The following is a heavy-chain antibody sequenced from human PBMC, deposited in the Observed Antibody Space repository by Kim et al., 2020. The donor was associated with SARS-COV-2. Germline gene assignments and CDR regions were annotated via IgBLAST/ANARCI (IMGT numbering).Heavy chain of an antibody. CDR1: GFTFNTYS. CDR3: AIRPVAGRYFDY. J-gene: IGHJ4*02. V-gene: IGHV3-23*01. Sequence: GGSLRLSCAASGFTFNTYSISWVRQAPGKGLEWVSSISGSGDSTDYAASVKGRFTISRDNSKNTLYLQMNSLRAEDTASYYCAIRPVAGRYFDYWGQGTL. CDR2: ISGSGDST. D-gene: IGHD6-19*01.